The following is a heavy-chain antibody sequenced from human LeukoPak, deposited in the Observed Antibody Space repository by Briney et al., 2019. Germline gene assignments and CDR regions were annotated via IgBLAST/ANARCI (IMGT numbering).Heavy chain of an antibody. D-gene: IGHD3-22*01. CDR3: ARIRDYYDKTGYPHY. J-gene: IGHJ4*02. CDR1: GFTFSSYL. CDR2: INSDGSST. Sequence: GGSLRLSCAASGFTFSSYLMHWVRQAPGKGLVWVSRINSDGSSTSYADSVKGRFTISRDNAKNTLYLQMNGLRAEDTAVYYCARIRDYYDKTGYPHYWGQGTLVTVSA. V-gene: IGHV3-74*01.